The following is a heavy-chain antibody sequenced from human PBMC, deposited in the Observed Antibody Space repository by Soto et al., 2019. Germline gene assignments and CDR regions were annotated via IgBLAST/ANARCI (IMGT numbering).Heavy chain of an antibody. J-gene: IGHJ3*02. V-gene: IGHV3-30*18. CDR3: AKAMVVVTAISGGGGFDK. Sequence: GGTLRLSCAASGFTFSSYGMLWVRQAPGKGLEWVAVISYDGSNKYCADSVKGRFTISRDNSKNTLHLQMNSLRAEDTAVYYCAKAMVVVTAISGGGGFDKWGQGTLVTVS. CDR1: GFTFSSYG. D-gene: IGHD2-21*02. CDR2: ISYDGSNK.